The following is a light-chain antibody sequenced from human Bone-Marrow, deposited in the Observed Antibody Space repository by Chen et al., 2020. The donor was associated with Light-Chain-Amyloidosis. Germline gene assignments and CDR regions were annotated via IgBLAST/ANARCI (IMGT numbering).Light chain of an antibody. CDR2: DDS. J-gene: IGLJ3*02. V-gene: IGLV3-21*02. CDR3: QVWDRSSDRPV. CDR1: NIGSTS. Sequence: SYVLTQPSSVLVPPGQTATIACGGKNIGSTSVHWYQQTPGQAPLLVVYDDSDRPSGIPERLSGSNSGNTATLTISRVEAGDEADYYCQVWDRSSDRPVFGGGTKLTVL.